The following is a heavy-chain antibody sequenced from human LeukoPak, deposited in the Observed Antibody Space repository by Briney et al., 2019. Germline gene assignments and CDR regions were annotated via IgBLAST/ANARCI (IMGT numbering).Heavy chain of an antibody. J-gene: IGHJ6*02. D-gene: IGHD6-19*01. V-gene: IGHV3-21*01. CDR2: ISSSSTYI. CDR1: GFAFSSYS. CDR3: ARVPWYSSGWYRLYGMDV. Sequence: PGGSLRLSCAASGFAFSSYSMNWVRQAPGKGLEWVSSISSSSTYIYHADSVKGRFTISRDNAKNSLYLQMNSLRAEDTAVYYCARVPWYSSGWYRLYGMDVWGQGTTVTVSS.